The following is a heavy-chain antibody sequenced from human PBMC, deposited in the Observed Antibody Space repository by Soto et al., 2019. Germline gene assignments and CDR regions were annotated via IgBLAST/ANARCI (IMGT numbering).Heavy chain of an antibody. J-gene: IGHJ4*02. Sequence: QVQLQQWGAGLLKPSETLSLNCAVYGGSFSGYCWSWIRQPPGKGLEWIGEINDSGGTNHNPSLKSRVSISVDTSKNQFSLNLSSVTAADTAVYHCARGRKAYSSSWYVDWGQGTLVTVSS. CDR2: INDSGGT. CDR1: GGSFSGYC. CDR3: ARGRKAYSSSWYVD. V-gene: IGHV4-34*01. D-gene: IGHD6-13*01.